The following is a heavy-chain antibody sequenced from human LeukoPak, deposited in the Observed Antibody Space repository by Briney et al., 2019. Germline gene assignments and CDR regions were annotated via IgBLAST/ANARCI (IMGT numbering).Heavy chain of an antibody. J-gene: IGHJ4*02. D-gene: IGHD6-13*01. V-gene: IGHV1-46*01. CDR1: GYTFTSYY. CDR3: ARSSTSGNYFDY. CDR2: ISPSGGST. Sequence: ASVKVSCKASGYTFTSYYMHWLRQAPGQGLEWMGIISPSGGSTSYAQKFQGRVTLTRDTSTSTVYMELSSLRSEDTAVYYCARSSTSGNYFDYWGQGTLVTVSS.